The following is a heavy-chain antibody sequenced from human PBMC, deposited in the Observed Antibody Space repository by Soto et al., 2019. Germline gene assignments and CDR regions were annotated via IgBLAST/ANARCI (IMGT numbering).Heavy chain of an antibody. CDR3: ARDPPGNDRGFDY. J-gene: IGHJ4*02. D-gene: IGHD1-1*01. CDR1: GFTVSSNH. Sequence: EVQLVESGGGLVQPGGSLRLSCAASGFTVSSNHMNWVRQPPGKGLEWVSVIYGSGSAHYADSVRGRFTISRDESKNTVILQVDSLRLEDTAVYYCARDPPGNDRGFDYWGRGTLVTVSS. V-gene: IGHV3-66*01. CDR2: IYGSGSA.